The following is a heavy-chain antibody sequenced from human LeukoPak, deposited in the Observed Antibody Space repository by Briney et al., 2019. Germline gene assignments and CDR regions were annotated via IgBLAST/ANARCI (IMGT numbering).Heavy chain of an antibody. CDR1: GYSISSGYY. CDR3: ARGRSQLLWFGELSRRAFDI. CDR2: IYHSGST. J-gene: IGHJ3*02. Sequence: SETLSLTCAVSGYSISSGYYWSWIRQPPGKGLEWIGEIYHSGSTNYNPSLKSRVTISVDKSKNQFSPKLSSVTAADTAVYYCARGRSQLLWFGELSRRAFDIWGQGTMVTVSS. V-gene: IGHV4-38-2*01. D-gene: IGHD3-10*01.